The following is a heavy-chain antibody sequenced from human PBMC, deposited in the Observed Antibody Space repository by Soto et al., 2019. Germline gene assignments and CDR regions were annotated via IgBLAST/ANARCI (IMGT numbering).Heavy chain of an antibody. V-gene: IGHV4-34*01. Sequence: QVHLQQWGTGLLKPSETLSLTCAVYGGSLTDYWWTWIRQTPGKGLEWSGEINHIGESKHNPSLKSRVTISLDTSQNQFSLKLSSVTVADTAVYYCARDFGAGAHFDHWGQGSLVTVSS. CDR2: INHIGES. CDR1: GGSLTDYW. CDR3: ARDFGAGAHFDH. D-gene: IGHD3-10*01. J-gene: IGHJ4*02.